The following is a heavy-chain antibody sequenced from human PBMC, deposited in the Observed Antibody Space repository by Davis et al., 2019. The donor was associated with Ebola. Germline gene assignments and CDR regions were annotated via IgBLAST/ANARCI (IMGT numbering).Heavy chain of an antibody. CDR1: GYSFTSYW. CDR3: ARGPTITIFGVVTDY. J-gene: IGHJ4*02. Sequence: GESLKISCQGSGYSFTSYWIGWVRQMPGKGLEWMGIIYPGDSDTRYSPSFQGQVTISADKSISTAYLQWSSLKASDTAMYYCARGPTITIFGVVTDYWGQGTLVTVSS. V-gene: IGHV5-51*01. D-gene: IGHD3-3*01. CDR2: IYPGDSDT.